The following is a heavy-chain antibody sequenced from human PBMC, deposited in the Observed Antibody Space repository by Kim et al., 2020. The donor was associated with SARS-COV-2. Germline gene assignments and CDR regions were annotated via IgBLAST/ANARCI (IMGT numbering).Heavy chain of an antibody. V-gene: IGHV3-53*01. D-gene: IGHD4-17*01. CDR3: GRLDFGDDY. J-gene: IGHJ4*02. Sequence: GDPYYADAVKGRFTIARDTSESTLYLQTNSLRADDTAVYYCGRLDFGDDYWGQGTLVTVSS. CDR2: GDP.